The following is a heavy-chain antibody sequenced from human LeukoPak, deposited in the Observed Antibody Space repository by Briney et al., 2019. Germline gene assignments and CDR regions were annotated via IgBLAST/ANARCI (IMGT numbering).Heavy chain of an antibody. Sequence: SEALSLTCTISGGSISSYYWSLIRQPPGKGLEWIGYMYYSGSTNYNPSLKSRVTISVDASKNQFSLKLSPVTAADTAVYYCARHVVEYYDFWSGYYEGNWFDPWGQGTLVTVSS. CDR3: ARHVVEYYDFWSGYYEGNWFDP. D-gene: IGHD3-3*01. V-gene: IGHV4-59*08. CDR2: MYYSGST. J-gene: IGHJ5*02. CDR1: GGSISSYY.